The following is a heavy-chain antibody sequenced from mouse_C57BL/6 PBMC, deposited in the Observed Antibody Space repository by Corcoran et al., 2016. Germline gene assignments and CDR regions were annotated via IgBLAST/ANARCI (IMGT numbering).Heavy chain of an antibody. CDR3: AREEDCYYTVDY. V-gene: IGHV9-3*01. CDR1: GYTFTTYG. Sequence: QIQLVQSGPELKKPGETVKISCKASGYTFTTYGMSWVKQAQGKGLKWMGWINTYSGVPTYADDFKGRFAFSLETSASTAYLQINNRKNEDTATYCCAREEDCYYTVDYWGQGTTLTVSS. J-gene: IGHJ2*01. D-gene: IGHD2-3*01. CDR2: INTYSGVP.